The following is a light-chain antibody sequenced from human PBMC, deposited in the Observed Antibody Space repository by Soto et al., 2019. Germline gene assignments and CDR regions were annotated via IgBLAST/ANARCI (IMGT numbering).Light chain of an antibody. V-gene: IGLV2-14*01. CDR2: EVS. J-gene: IGLJ1*01. CDR1: SSDVGGYKY. Sequence: QSVLTQPASVSGSPGQSITISCSGTSSDVGGYKYVSWYQQHPGKAPKLMIYEVSYRPSGVSNRFSGSKSGNTASLTISGLQAEDEADYYCSSYTSTNTLVFGTGNKV. CDR3: SSYTSTNTLV.